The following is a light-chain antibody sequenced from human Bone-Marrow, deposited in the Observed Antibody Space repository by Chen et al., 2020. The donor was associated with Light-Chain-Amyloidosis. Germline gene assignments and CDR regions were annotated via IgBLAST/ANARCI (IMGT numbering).Light chain of an antibody. CDR3: QQYGTSPLT. J-gene: IGKJ4*01. CDR1: QTISSNY. CDR2: GSS. Sequence: EIVLTQSPGTLFLSPGEGANLSCRASQTISSNYLTWYQQKFGQAPRLLIYGSSSRATGIPDRFTGSGSGTDFTLTVSRLEPEDFAMYYCQQYGTSPLTFGGGTKVEIK. V-gene: IGKV3-20*01.